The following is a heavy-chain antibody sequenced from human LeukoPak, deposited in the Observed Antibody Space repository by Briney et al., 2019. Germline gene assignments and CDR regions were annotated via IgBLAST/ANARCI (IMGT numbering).Heavy chain of an antibody. CDR2: IYHSGST. D-gene: IGHD6-19*01. Sequence: SETLSLTCAVSGYSICSGYYWGWIRQPPGKGLEWIGSIYHSGSTYYNPSLKSRVTISVDTSKNQFSLKLSSVTAADTAVYYCARRGSGWEVYYFDYWGQGTLSPSPQ. CDR1: GYSICSGYY. J-gene: IGHJ4*02. CDR3: ARRGSGWEVYYFDY. V-gene: IGHV4-38-2*01.